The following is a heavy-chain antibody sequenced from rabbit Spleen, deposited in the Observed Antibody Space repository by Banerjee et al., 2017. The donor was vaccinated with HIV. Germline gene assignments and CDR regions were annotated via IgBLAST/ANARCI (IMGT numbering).Heavy chain of an antibody. V-gene: IGHV1S45*01. CDR2: IYVGSGST. D-gene: IGHD8-1*01. CDR1: GFSFSTGYY. Sequence: QEQLVESGGGLVQPGASLTLTCTASGFSFSTGYYMCWVRQAPGKGLEWIGCIYVGSGSTYYASWAKGRFTISKTSSTTVTLQMTSLTAADTATYFCARDADGGGGTYNLWGPGTLVTVS. J-gene: IGHJ6*01. CDR3: ARDADGGGGTYNL.